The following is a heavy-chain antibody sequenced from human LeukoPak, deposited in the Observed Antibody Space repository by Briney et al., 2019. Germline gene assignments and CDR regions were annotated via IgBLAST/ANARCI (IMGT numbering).Heavy chain of an antibody. J-gene: IGHJ6*02. V-gene: IGHV3-30*04. D-gene: IGHD1-26*01. CDR2: ISYDGGNK. CDR3: ARVVGATTLPYYYGMDV. Sequence: GGSLRLSCAASGFTFSSYAMHWVRQAPGKGLEWVAVISYDGGNKYYADSVKGRFTISRDNSKNTLYLQMNSLRAEDTTVYYCARVVGATTLPYYYGMDVWGQGTTVTVSS. CDR1: GFTFSSYA.